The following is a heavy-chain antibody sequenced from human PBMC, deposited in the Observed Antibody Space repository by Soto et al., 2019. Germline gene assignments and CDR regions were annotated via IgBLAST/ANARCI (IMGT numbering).Heavy chain of an antibody. CDR3: ARGGGVTTTGDDY. J-gene: IGHJ4*02. D-gene: IGHD4-4*01. V-gene: IGHV4-30-2*01. CDR1: GGSINTATHS. CDR2: IYHSGST. Sequence: QLQLQESGSGLVKPSQTLSLTCAVSGGSINTATHSWSWIRQPPGKGLEWIGYIYHSGSTYYNPSGKNRVTKATDKSNNPFSIGLGSVTAADTAVDYGARGGGVTTTGDDYWGQGILVTVSS.